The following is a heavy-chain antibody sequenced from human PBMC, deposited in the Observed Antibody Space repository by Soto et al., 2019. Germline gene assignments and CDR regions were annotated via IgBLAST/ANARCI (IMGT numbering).Heavy chain of an antibody. J-gene: IGHJ4*02. CDR1: GSPFTSYG. D-gene: IGHD3-3*01. CDR3: ATEIRFYVY. Sequence: ASVKVSCKASGSPFTSYGISWVRQAPGQGLEWMGWISAYNGNTNYTQKLQGRVTMTTDTSTSTAYMELSRLRSDDTAVDYCATEIRFYVYWGQGTLVTVS. CDR2: ISAYNGNT. V-gene: IGHV1-18*01.